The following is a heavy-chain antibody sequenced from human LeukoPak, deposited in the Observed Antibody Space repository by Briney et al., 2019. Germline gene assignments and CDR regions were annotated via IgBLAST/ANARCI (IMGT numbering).Heavy chain of an antibody. CDR1: GFTFTSYG. Sequence: GGSLRLSCAASGFTFTSYGMNWVRQAPGKGLEWVSSISSGSTYMYYADSVKGRFTISRDNAKNSVYLQMNSLRVEDTAVYYCAREPGTAAPPVDYWGQGTLVTVSS. D-gene: IGHD2-2*01. J-gene: IGHJ4*02. CDR3: AREPGTAAPPVDY. CDR2: ISSGSTYM. V-gene: IGHV3-21*06.